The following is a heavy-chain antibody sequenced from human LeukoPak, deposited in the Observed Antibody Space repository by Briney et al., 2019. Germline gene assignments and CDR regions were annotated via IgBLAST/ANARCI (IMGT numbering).Heavy chain of an antibody. V-gene: IGHV1-46*01. Sequence: ASVKVSCKASGYTFTSYYMHWVRQAPGQGLEWMGIINPSGGSTSYAQKFQGRVTMTRDTSISTAYMELSRLRSDDTAVYYCARILRYSSSWPNWFDPWGQGTLVTVSS. D-gene: IGHD6-13*01. CDR2: INPSGGST. CDR3: ARILRYSSSWPNWFDP. CDR1: GYTFTSYY. J-gene: IGHJ5*02.